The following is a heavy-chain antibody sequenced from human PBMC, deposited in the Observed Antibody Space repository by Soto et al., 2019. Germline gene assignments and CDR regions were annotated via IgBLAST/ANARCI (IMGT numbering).Heavy chain of an antibody. CDR3: AREGINNYNEYYFDS. CDR2: ISGSGNYT. CDR1: GFTFSAYS. V-gene: IGHV3-21*01. J-gene: IGHJ4*02. Sequence: GGSRRLSCGASGFTFSAYSMNGGGQAPGKGLEWVSSISGSGNYTHYADFLRGRFTISRDNAKTSLYLQMNSLRAEDTAVYYCAREGINNYNEYYFDSWGQGTVVTVSS. D-gene: IGHD4-4*01.